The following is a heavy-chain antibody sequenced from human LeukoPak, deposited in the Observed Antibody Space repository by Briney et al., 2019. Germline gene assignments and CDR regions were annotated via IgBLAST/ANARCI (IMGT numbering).Heavy chain of an antibody. Sequence: GGSLRLSCAASGFTFSIFGMHWVRQAPGKGLEWVALISHTGNNRYYADSVKGRFSISRDNSKSTSNLQLNSLRAEDTAVYYCAREGDSRWGELSPWGQGTLVTVSS. J-gene: IGHJ1*01. CDR3: AREGDSRWGELSP. CDR2: ISHTGNNR. CDR1: GFTFSIFG. V-gene: IGHV3-30*03. D-gene: IGHD3-16*02.